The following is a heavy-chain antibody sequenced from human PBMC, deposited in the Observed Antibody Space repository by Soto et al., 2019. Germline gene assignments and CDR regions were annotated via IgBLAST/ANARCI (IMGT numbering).Heavy chain of an antibody. Sequence: QITLKESGPTLVKPTQTLTLTCTFSGFSLTTRGVGVGWIRQPPGKALECLALIYWDDDKRYSPSLQSRLSITKNTSKNQVVLTMTNVDPVDTATYYCAHSPNYYQYDWFDPWGQVTLASVSS. D-gene: IGHD3-16*01. J-gene: IGHJ5*02. CDR1: GFSLTTRGVG. CDR3: AHSPNYYQYDWFDP. CDR2: IYWDDDK. V-gene: IGHV2-5*02.